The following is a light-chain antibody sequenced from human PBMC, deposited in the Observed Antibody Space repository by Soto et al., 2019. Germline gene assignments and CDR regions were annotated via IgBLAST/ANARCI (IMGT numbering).Light chain of an antibody. J-gene: IGLJ3*02. V-gene: IGLV2-8*01. CDR3: SSYAGSNNPWV. Sequence: QSALTQPPSASGSPGQSVTISCTGTSSDVGSYNYVSWYQQHPGEAPKLMIYEVTKRPSGVPDRFSGSKSGNTASLSVSGLQAEDEADYYCSSYAGSNNPWVFGGGTKVIVL. CDR2: EVT. CDR1: SSDVGSYNY.